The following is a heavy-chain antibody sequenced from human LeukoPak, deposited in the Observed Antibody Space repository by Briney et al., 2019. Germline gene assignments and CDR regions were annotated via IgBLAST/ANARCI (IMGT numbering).Heavy chain of an antibody. V-gene: IGHV4-38-2*02. J-gene: IGHJ4*02. CDR3: AKSGGYGLIDY. CDR1: GYSISSGYY. CDR2: IYHSGSI. D-gene: IGHD1-26*01. Sequence: SETLSLTCTVSGYSISSGYYWGWIRQPPGKGLEWIGSIYHSGSIYYNPSLKSRVTISVDTSKNQFSLKLSSVTAADTAIYYCAKSGGYGLIDYWGQGTLVTVSS.